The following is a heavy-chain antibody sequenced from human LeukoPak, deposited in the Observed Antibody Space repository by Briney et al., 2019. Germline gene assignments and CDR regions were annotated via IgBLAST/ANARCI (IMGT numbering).Heavy chain of an antibody. J-gene: IGHJ4*02. D-gene: IGHD6-13*01. Sequence: PSETLSLTCAVYGGSFSGYYWSWIRQPPGKGLEWIGEINHSGSTNYNPSLKSRVTISVDTSKNQFSLKLSSVTAADTAVYYCAGDIAAAAIGYWGQGTLVTVSS. CDR3: AGDIAAAAIGY. CDR2: INHSGST. V-gene: IGHV4-34*01. CDR1: GGSFSGYY.